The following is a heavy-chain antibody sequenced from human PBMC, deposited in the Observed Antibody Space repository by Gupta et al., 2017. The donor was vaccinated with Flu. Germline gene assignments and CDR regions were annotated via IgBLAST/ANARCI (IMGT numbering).Heavy chain of an antibody. V-gene: IGHV1-69*06. CDR3: ARGSYYDSSGYYFGNY. D-gene: IGHD3-22*01. CDR2: IITIVGTA. CDR1: GGTFSSYA. J-gene: IGHJ4*02. Sequence: QVQLVQSGAEVKKPGSSVKVSCKASGGTFSSYAISWVRQAPGQGLEWMGGIITIVGTANYAQKFQGRVTITADKSTGTAYMELSSLGSEETAVYYGARGSYYDSSGYYFGNYWGQGTMVTVCS.